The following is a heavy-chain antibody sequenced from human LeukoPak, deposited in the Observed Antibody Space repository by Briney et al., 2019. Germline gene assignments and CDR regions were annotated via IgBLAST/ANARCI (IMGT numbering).Heavy chain of an antibody. J-gene: IGHJ4*02. D-gene: IGHD3-9*01. CDR2: IRYDGSNK. V-gene: IGHV3-30*02. Sequence: GGSLRLSCAASGFTFSSYGMHWVRQAPGKGLEWVAFIRYDGSNKYYADSVKGRFTISRDNSKNTLYLQMNSLRAEDTAVYYCAKDRYYDILAGYNYFDYWGQGTLVTVSS. CDR1: GFTFSSYG. CDR3: AKDRYYDILAGYNYFDY.